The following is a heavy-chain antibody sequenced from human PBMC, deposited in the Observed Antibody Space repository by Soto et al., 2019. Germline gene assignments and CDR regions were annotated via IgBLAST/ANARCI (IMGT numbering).Heavy chain of an antibody. CDR1: GFTFNTSA. CDR3: AKGRTGYSFAY. Sequence: PGGSLRLSCAASGFTFNTSAMHWVRQAPGKGLEWVAVISYDGSDKYYTDSVKGRFTISRDNSKNTLFLQMNSLRLEDTALYYCAKGRTGYSFAYRGQGTLVTVSS. V-gene: IGHV3-30-3*01. J-gene: IGHJ4*02. CDR2: ISYDGSDK.